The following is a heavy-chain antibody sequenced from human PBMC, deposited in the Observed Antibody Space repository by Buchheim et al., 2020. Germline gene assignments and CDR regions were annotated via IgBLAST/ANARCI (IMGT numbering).Heavy chain of an antibody. CDR1: GGSITSTSHY. V-gene: IGHV4-39*01. CDR2: LYYTGIT. J-gene: IGHJ4*02. Sequence: QLQLQESGPGLVKPSETLSLTCTVSGGSITSTSHYWGWIRQPPGQGLEWIGSLYYTGITYYSPSLKSRVTVSVDTSKNQFSLKLSSVTAADTAVYYCARQGPTPKDFDYWGQGTL. CDR3: ARQGPTPKDFDY.